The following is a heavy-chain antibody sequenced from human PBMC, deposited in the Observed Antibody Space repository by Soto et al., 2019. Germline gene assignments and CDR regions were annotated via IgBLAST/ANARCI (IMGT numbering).Heavy chain of an antibody. J-gene: IGHJ6*02. V-gene: IGHV3-23*01. CDR2: ISGSGGST. CDR3: AKNEDSSLTNYYYYGMDV. CDR1: GFTFSSYA. D-gene: IGHD2-8*01. Sequence: EVQLLESGGGLVQPGGSLRLSCAASGFTFSSYAMSWVRQAPGKGLEWVSAISGSGGSTYYADSVKGRFTISRDNSKNTLYLQMNSLRAEDTAVYYCAKNEDSSLTNYYYYGMDVWGQGTTVTVSS.